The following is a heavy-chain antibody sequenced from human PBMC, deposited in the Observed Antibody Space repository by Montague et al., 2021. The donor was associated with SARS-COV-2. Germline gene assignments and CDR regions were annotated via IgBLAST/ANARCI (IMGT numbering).Heavy chain of an antibody. J-gene: IGHJ4*02. V-gene: IGHV4-59*01. Sequence: SETLSLTCTVSGGSISRYYWNWIRQPPGKGLEWIAYIYYSGSTNYNPSLKSRVTISVDTSKNQFSLKLSSVTAADTAVYYCARSRENYNILTGYPYYFDYWGQGTLSPSPQ. D-gene: IGHD3-9*01. CDR1: GGSISRYY. CDR2: IYYSGST. CDR3: ARSRENYNILTGYPYYFDY.